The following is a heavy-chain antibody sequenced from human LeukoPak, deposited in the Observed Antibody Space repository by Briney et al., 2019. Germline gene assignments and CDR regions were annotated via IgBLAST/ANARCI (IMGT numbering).Heavy chain of an antibody. V-gene: IGHV3-33*06. CDR1: GFTFSNYG. J-gene: IGHJ4*02. Sequence: PGGSLRLSCAASGFTFSNYGMHWVRQAPGKGLEWVAVIWNDGSNKYYADSVKGRFTISRDNFKNTLFLQMNSLRAEDTAVYYCAKDREMATMSEYYLDYWGQGTLVTVSS. D-gene: IGHD5-24*01. CDR2: IWNDGSNK. CDR3: AKDREMATMSEYYLDY.